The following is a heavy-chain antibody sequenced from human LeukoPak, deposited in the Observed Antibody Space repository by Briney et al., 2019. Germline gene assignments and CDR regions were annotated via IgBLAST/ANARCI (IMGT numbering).Heavy chain of an antibody. J-gene: IGHJ3*02. V-gene: IGHV1-18*01. CDR3: ASWRYCSSTSCYLSAFDI. CDR1: GYHFVNYA. D-gene: IGHD2-2*01. Sequence: ASVKVSCKASGYHFVNYAITWVRQAPGQGLEWMGWISPFNGQTNYAQNVQGRVTMTIDTSTSTAYMELRSLRSEDTAVYYCASWRYCSSTSCYLSAFDIWGQGTMVTVSS. CDR2: ISPFNGQT.